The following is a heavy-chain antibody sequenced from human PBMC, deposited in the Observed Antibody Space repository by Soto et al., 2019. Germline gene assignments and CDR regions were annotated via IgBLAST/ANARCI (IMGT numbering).Heavy chain of an antibody. CDR1: GLTFSSFA. CDR3: AKARIEWLRLRDY. J-gene: IGHJ4*02. V-gene: IGHV3-23*01. CDR2: ISGSGGST. D-gene: IGHD5-12*01. Sequence: PGGSLRLSCAASGLTFSSFAMSWVRQAQGKGLEWVSGISGSGGSTYYADSVKGRFTISRDNSKNTLYLQMNSLRAEDTAVYYCAKARIEWLRLRDYWGQGTLVTVSS.